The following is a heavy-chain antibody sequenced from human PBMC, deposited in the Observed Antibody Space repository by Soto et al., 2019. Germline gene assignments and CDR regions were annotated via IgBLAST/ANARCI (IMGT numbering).Heavy chain of an antibody. D-gene: IGHD2-15*01. CDR3: ARYCGGGSCYLGAFDI. CDR1: GVSINSANW. CDR2: IYHSGST. J-gene: IGHJ3*02. V-gene: IGHV4-4*02. Sequence: QMQLQESGPGLVKPSGTLSLTCTVSGVSINSANWWTWVRQSPGKGLEWIGEIYHSGSTNFNPSLKSRVTISVDNSKNQSYLELTSVTAADTAVYYCARYCGGGSCYLGAFDIWGQGTMVTVSS.